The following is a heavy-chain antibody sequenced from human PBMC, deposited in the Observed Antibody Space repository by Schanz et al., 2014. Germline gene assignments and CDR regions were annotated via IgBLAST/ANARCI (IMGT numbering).Heavy chain of an antibody. CDR3: AREADYYYGMDV. V-gene: IGHV3-21*04. CDR1: GFTFSDYA. J-gene: IGHJ6*02. CDR2: ISSLGNYI. D-gene: IGHD6-19*01. Sequence: EVQLAESGGGLVKPGGSLRLSCAPSGFTFSDYAMNWVRQAPGKGLEWVASISSLGNYIYYGDSMKGRFTISRDNAKNSLYLQINSLRPEDTAVFYCAREADYYYGMDVWGQGTTVTVSS.